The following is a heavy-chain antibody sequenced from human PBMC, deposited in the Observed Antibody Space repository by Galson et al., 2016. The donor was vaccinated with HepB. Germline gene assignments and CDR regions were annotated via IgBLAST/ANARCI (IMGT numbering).Heavy chain of an antibody. CDR1: GFIFSSFA. CDR3: ASDCRGPIYGVMSDLDF. V-gene: IGHV3-64D*06. J-gene: IGHJ4*02. Sequence: SLRLSCAASGFIFSSFAMHWVRQAPGKGLEYVSAISSSGDDTYYSDSVRGRFIISRDNSKNTLYLQMTSLRPGDTAVYYCASDCRGPIYGVMSDLDFWGQGTLVTFSS. CDR2: ISSSGDDT. D-gene: IGHD3-3*01.